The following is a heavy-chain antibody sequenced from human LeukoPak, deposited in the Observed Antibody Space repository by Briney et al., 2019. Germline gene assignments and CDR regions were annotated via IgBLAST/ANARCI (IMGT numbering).Heavy chain of an antibody. J-gene: IGHJ4*02. V-gene: IGHV4-34*01. D-gene: IGHD3-9*01. CDR2: INHSGST. CDR1: GGSFSGYY. CDR3: ARGKLIRYFDWLSRQFDY. Sequence: SETLSLTCAVYGGSFSGYYWSWIRQPPGKGLEWIGEINHSGSTNYNPSLKSRVTISVDTSKNQFSLKLSSVTAADTAVYYCARGKLIRYFDWLSRQFDYWGQGILVTVSS.